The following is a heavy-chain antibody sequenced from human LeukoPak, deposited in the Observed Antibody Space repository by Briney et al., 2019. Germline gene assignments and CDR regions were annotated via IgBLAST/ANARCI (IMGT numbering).Heavy chain of an antibody. J-gene: IGHJ4*02. CDR3: ARGGVTMVVPIL. CDR2: LYSGGST. V-gene: IGHV3-53*01. D-gene: IGHD3-10*01. Sequence: GGSLRLSCVASGFTVSSSHMTWVRQAPGKGLEWVSVLYSGGSTYYADSVKGRFTISRDNSKNTLYLQMNSLRAEDTAVYYCARGGVTMVVPILWGQGTLVTVSS. CDR1: GFTVSSSH.